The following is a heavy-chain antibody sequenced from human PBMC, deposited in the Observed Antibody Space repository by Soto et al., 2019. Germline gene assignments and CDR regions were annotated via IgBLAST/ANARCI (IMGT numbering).Heavy chain of an antibody. D-gene: IGHD4-17*01. Sequence: GESLKISCKGSGYSFTSYWIGWVRQMPGKGLEWMGIIYPGDSDTRYSPSFQGQVTISADKSISTAYLQWSSLKASDTAMYYCARVKTTVVTPGYYYYYYGMDVWGQGTTVTVSS. CDR3: ARVKTTVVTPGYYYYYYGMDV. J-gene: IGHJ6*02. CDR1: GYSFTSYW. CDR2: IYPGDSDT. V-gene: IGHV5-51*01.